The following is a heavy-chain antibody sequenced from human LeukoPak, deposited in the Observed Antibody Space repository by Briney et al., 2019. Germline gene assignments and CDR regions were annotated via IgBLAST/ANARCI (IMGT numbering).Heavy chain of an antibody. CDR3: ARGSEREYYFDY. D-gene: IGHD3-10*01. CDR2: IRYDGSNK. J-gene: IGHJ4*02. V-gene: IGHV3-30*02. Sequence: GGSLRLSCAASGFTFSSYGMHWVRQAPGKGLEWVAFIRYDGSNKYYADSVKGRFTISRDNSKNTLYLQMNSLRAEDTAVYYCARGSEREYYFDYWGQGTLVTVSS. CDR1: GFTFSSYG.